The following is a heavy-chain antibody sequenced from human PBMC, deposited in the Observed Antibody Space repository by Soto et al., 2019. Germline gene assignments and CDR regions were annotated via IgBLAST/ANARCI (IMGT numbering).Heavy chain of an antibody. CDR1: GGSISSSSYY. J-gene: IGHJ5*02. CDR3: ARPRPFRRSGEQPNRFDP. D-gene: IGHD3-10*01. Sequence: QLQLQESGPGLVKPSETLSLTCTVSGGSISSSSYYWGWIRQPPGKGLEWIGSIYYSGSTYYNPSLQSRVTTYHDTPNNQFLPKLSSVTAADTAVYCGARPRPFRRSGEQPNRFDPRGQGTLVTVSS. CDR2: IYYSGST. V-gene: IGHV4-39*01.